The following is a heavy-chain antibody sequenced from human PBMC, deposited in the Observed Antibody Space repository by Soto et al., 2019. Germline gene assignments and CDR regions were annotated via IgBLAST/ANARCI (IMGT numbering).Heavy chain of an antibody. Sequence: EVQLVESGGGLVKPGGSLRLSCAASGFTFSSYSMNWVRQAPGKGLEWVSSISSSSSYIYYADSVKGRFTISRDNAKNSLYLQMNSLRAEDTAVYYCARDQPGYIYGSGLGYCGQGTLVTVSS. D-gene: IGHD5-18*01. J-gene: IGHJ4*02. CDR3: ARDQPGYIYGSGLGY. CDR2: ISSSSSYI. V-gene: IGHV3-21*01. CDR1: GFTFSSYS.